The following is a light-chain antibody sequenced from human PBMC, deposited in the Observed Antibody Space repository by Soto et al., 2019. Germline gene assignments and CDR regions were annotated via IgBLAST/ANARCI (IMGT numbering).Light chain of an antibody. CDR1: SSDVGGYNY. J-gene: IGLJ1*01. V-gene: IGLV2-14*01. CDR3: SSYTSSSKV. CDR2: EVS. Sequence: QSALTQPASVSGSPGQSITISCTGTSSDVGGYNYVSWYQQHPGKAPKLMIYEVSNRPSGVSNRFSGSKSGNTAFLTISGLQAEDEADYYCSSYTSSSKVFGTGTKLTVL.